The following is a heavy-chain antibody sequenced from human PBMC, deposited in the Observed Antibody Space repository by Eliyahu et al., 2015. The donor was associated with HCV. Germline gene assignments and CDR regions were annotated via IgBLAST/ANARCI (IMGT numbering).Heavy chain of an antibody. CDR1: GGSISSSSYY. D-gene: IGHD1-26*01. Sequence: QLQLQESGPGLVKPSETLSLTCTVSGGSISSSSYYWGWIRQPPGKGLEWIGSIYYSGSTYYHPSLKSRVTISVDTSKNQFSLKLSSVTAADTAVYYCAGYYEHRVEYFQHWGRGTLVTVSS. CDR2: IYYSGST. V-gene: IGHV4-39*01. CDR3: AGYYEHRVEYFQH. J-gene: IGHJ1*01.